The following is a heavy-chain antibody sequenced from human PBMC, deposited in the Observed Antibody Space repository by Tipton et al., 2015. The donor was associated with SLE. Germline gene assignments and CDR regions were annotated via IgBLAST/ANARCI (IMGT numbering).Heavy chain of an antibody. Sequence: GSLRLSCSASGFTFSSYAMHWVRQAPGKGLEYVSTISSNGGSTYYADSVKGRFTISRDNSKNTLYLQMNSLRAEDTAVYYCAKDPGYSSGLWGRYFDYWGQGTLVTVSS. V-gene: IGHV3-64*04. D-gene: IGHD6-19*01. CDR1: GFTFSSYA. CDR3: AKDPGYSSGLWGRYFDY. CDR2: ISSNGGST. J-gene: IGHJ4*02.